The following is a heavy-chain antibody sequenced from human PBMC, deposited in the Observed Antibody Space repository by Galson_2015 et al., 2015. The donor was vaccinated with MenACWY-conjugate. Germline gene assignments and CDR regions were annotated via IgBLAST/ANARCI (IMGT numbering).Heavy chain of an antibody. J-gene: IGHJ6*02. CDR3: ARVGGLCNATTCYEPWGGMDG. D-gene: IGHD2-2*01. V-gene: IGHV3-33*01. CDR2: IWYDGRNQ. CDR1: GYPFNTYG. Sequence: SLRLSCAASGYPFNTYGMHWLRQAPGKGLQWVAVIWYDGRNQYYADSVKGRFTISRDTFKSTLYLQMERLRGEDTAVYYCARVGGLCNATTCYEPWGGMDGWGQGTTVLVSS.